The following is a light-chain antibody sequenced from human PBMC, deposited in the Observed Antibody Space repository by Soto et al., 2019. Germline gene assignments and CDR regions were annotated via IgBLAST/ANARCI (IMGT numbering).Light chain of an antibody. Sequence: DIQITQQTSTLSACVGYSFTITFRASQNIRNWLAWYQQKPGKAPNPLIYDASSLKSGVPARFSGSGSGTEFTLTSSSLQPDDCATYYCQQYNTYSTFGQGTRLEIK. V-gene: IGKV1-5*01. CDR1: QNIRNW. CDR2: DAS. CDR3: QQYNTYST. J-gene: IGKJ5*01.